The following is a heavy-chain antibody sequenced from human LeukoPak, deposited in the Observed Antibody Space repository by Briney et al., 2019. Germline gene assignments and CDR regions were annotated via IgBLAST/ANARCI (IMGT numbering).Heavy chain of an antibody. CDR3: ARVRVAARPFNWFDP. D-gene: IGHD6-6*01. CDR1: GGSISGNSYY. Sequence: SETLSLTCTVSGGSISGNSYYWGWIRQPPGKGLEWIGSIYYSGATYSNPSLKSRLTVSVDTSKNQFSLRLASVTAADTAVYYCARVRVAARPFNWFDPWGQGTLVTVSS. V-gene: IGHV4-39*07. CDR2: IYYSGAT. J-gene: IGHJ5*02.